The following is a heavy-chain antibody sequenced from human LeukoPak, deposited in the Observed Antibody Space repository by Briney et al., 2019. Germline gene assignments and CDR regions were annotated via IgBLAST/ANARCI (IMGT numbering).Heavy chain of an antibody. J-gene: IGHJ6*02. CDR2: INHSGST. V-gene: IGHV4-34*01. CDR1: GGWFSGYY. CDR3: ARGRNRMDV. Sequence: SETLSLPCAVYGGWFSGYYCSCIRHPPGKGLEWIGEINHSGSTNYNPSLKSRVTISVDTSKNQFSLKLSSVTAADTAVYYCARGRNRMDVWGQGTTVTVSS.